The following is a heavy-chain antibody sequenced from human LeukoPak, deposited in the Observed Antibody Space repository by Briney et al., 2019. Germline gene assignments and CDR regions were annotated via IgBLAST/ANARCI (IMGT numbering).Heavy chain of an antibody. CDR2: IRYDGSNK. CDR1: GFTFSSYG. V-gene: IGHV3-30*02. D-gene: IGHD5-12*01. J-gene: IGHJ3*02. Sequence: GGSLRLSCAASGFTFSSYGMHWVRQAPGKGLEWVAFIRYDGSNKYYADSVKGRFTISRDNSKNTLYLQMNSLRAEDTAVYYCVRLAGYDFAFDICGQGTMVTVSS. CDR3: VRLAGYDFAFDI.